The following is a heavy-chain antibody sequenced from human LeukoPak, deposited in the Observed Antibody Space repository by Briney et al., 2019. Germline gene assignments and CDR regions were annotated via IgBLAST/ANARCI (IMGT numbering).Heavy chain of an antibody. D-gene: IGHD2-15*01. J-gene: IGHJ6*02. V-gene: IGHV3-33*01. CDR3: ARYCSGGSCYYYGMDV. Sequence: QPGGSLRLSCAASGFTFSSYGMHWVRQAPGKGLEWVAVIWYDGSNKYYADSVKGRFTISRDNSKNTLYLQMNSLRAEDTAVYYCARYCSGGSCYYYGMDVWGQGTTVTVSS. CDR1: GFTFSSYG. CDR2: IWYDGSNK.